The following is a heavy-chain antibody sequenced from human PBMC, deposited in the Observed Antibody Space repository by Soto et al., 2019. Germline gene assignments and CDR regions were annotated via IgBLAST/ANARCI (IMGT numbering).Heavy chain of an antibody. CDR3: ARRIIVGGPVSPSFDY. J-gene: IGHJ4*02. D-gene: IGHD1-26*01. Sequence: PSETLSLTCTVSGGSISSSSYYWGWIRQPPGKGLEWIGSIYYSGSTYYNPSLKSRVTISVDTSKNQFSLKLSSVTAADTAVYYCARRIIVGGPVSPSFDYWGQGTLVTVSS. V-gene: IGHV4-39*01. CDR1: GGSISSSSYY. CDR2: IYYSGST.